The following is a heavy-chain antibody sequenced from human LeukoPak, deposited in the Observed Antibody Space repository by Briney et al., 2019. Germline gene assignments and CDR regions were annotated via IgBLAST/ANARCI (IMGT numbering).Heavy chain of an antibody. Sequence: SETLSLTCTVSGGSISSSSYYWGWIRQPPGKGLEWIASIYYSGSTYYNPSLKSRVTISVDTSKNQFSLKLSSVTAAGTAVYYCGREGIPYSPSPYYFDYWGQGNLVTVSS. D-gene: IGHD3-9*01. J-gene: IGHJ4*02. CDR3: GREGIPYSPSPYYFDY. CDR1: GGSISSSSYY. CDR2: IYYSGST. V-gene: IGHV4-39*07.